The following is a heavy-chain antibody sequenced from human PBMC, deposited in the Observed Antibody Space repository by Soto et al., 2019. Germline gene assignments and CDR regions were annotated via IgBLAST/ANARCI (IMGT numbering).Heavy chain of an antibody. CDR3: ARVVISSSWYGVFDP. J-gene: IGHJ5*02. D-gene: IGHD6-13*01. Sequence: SETLSLTCTVSGGSISSGDYYWSWIRQPPGKGLEWIGYIYYSGSTYYNPSLKSRVTISVDTSKNQFSLKLSSVTAADTAVYYCARVVISSSWYGVFDPWGQGTLVTVSS. CDR1: GGSISSGDYY. V-gene: IGHV4-30-4*01. CDR2: IYYSGST.